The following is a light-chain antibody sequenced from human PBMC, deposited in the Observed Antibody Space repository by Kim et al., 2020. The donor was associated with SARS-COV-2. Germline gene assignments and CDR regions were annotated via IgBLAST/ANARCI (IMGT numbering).Light chain of an antibody. CDR2: GAS. V-gene: IGKV3-20*01. Sequence: LSTWERATLSCRASQSVSSSYLAWYQQKPGQAPWLLSYGASSRATGIPDRFSGSGSGTDFTLTISRLEPEDFAVYYCQQYGSSPYTFGQGTKLE. CDR3: QQYGSSPYT. CDR1: QSVSSSY. J-gene: IGKJ2*01.